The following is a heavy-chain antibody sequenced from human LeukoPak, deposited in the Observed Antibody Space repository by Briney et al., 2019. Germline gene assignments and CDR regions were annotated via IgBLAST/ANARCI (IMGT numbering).Heavy chain of an antibody. CDR2: IIPIFGTA. CDR3: ARDRDFWSGQTNDAFDI. Sequence: ASVKVSCKASGGTFSSYATSWVRQAPGQGLEWMGGIIPIFGTANYAQKFQGRVTITADESTSTAYMELRSLRSEDTAVYYCARDRDFWSGQTNDAFDIWGQGTMVTVSS. CDR1: GGTFSSYA. J-gene: IGHJ3*02. V-gene: IGHV1-69*13. D-gene: IGHD3-3*01.